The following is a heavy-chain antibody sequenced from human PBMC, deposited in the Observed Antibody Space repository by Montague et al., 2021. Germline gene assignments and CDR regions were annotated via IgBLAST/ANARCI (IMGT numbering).Heavy chain of an antibody. V-gene: IGHV4-31*03. CDR1: GGSISSGGFY. CDR3: ARSGGYCSGGRCDTFDY. J-gene: IGHJ4*02. D-gene: IGHD2-15*01. CDR2: IYDSGST. Sequence: TLSLTCSVSGGSISSGGFYWSWIRQHPGKGPEWIGSIYDSGSTNYNPSLKSRLTLSRDTSKNQVSLRLTSVTAAETAVYYCARSGGYCSGGRCDTFDYRGQGTLVNDSS.